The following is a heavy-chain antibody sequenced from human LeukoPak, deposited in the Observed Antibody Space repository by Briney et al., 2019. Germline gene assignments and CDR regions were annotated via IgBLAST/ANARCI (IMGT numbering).Heavy chain of an antibody. CDR2: IYYSGST. D-gene: IGHD3-22*01. Sequence: PGGSLRLSCTVSGLTLSSYWMTWVRQAPGKGLEWIGYIYYSGSTNYNPSLKSRVTISVDTSKNQFSLKLSSVTAADTAVYYCARTYYYDSSGYDDAFDIWGQGTMVTVSS. J-gene: IGHJ3*02. CDR1: GLTLSSYW. V-gene: IGHV4-59*08. CDR3: ARTYYYDSSGYDDAFDI.